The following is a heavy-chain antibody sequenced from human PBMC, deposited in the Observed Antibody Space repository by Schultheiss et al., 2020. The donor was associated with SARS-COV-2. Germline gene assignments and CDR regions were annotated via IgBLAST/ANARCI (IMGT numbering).Heavy chain of an antibody. CDR2: ISSSGSTI. CDR3: ARSLDHSSGWPYYYYGMDV. D-gene: IGHD6-19*01. J-gene: IGHJ6*02. CDR1: GFTVSSNY. Sequence: SCAASGFTVSSNYMSWVRQAPGKGLEWVSYISSSGSTIYYADSVKGRFNISRDNSKNTLYLQMNSLRAEDTAVYYCARSLDHSSGWPYYYYGMDVWGQGTTVTVSS. V-gene: IGHV3-11*04.